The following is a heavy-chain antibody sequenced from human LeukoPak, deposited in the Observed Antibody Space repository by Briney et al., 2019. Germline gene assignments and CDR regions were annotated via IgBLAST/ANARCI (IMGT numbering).Heavy chain of an antibody. CDR2: TSNSGSLV. CDR3: AGGAKSTFDY. D-gene: IGHD4-17*01. J-gene: IGHJ4*02. Sequence: GGSLRLSCAASGFTFSDHFMTWIRQAPGKGLEWVSYTSNSGSLVYYADSVKGRFTISRDNAKNSLYLQMNSLRAEDTAVYYRAGGAKSTFDYWGQGTLVTVSS. V-gene: IGHV3-11*01. CDR1: GFTFSDHF.